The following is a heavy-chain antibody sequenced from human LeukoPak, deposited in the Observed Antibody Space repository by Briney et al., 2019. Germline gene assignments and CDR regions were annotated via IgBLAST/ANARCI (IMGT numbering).Heavy chain of an antibody. J-gene: IGHJ4*02. Sequence: GGSLRLSCAASGFTFSTYVMTWVRQAPGKGLEWVSAISGSGGSTYNADSVKGRFTLSRDDSKNTLYLQMNSLRAEDTAVYYCGGSGSYYRLDYWGQGTLVTVSS. V-gene: IGHV3-23*01. CDR1: GFTFSTYV. CDR3: GGSGSYYRLDY. D-gene: IGHD3-10*01. CDR2: ISGSGGST.